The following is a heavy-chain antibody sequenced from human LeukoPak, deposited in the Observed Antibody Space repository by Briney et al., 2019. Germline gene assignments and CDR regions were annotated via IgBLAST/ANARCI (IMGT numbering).Heavy chain of an antibody. V-gene: IGHV3-11*04. D-gene: IGHD6-19*01. J-gene: IGHJ4*02. Sequence: PGGSLRLSCAASGFTFSDYYMSWIRQAPGKGLEWVSYISSSGSNIYYADSVKGRFTISGDNAKNSLYLQMNSLRAEDTAVYYCARDRRGLSSGLGLLDYWGQGTLVTVSS. CDR2: ISSSGSNI. CDR1: GFTFSDYY. CDR3: ARDRRGLSSGLGLLDY.